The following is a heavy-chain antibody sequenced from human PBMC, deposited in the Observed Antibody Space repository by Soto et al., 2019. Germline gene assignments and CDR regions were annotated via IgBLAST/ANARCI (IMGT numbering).Heavy chain of an antibody. J-gene: IGHJ3*02. CDR2: INPSGGST. V-gene: IGHV1-46*03. D-gene: IGHD3-16*01. CDR1: GYTFTNYY. Sequence: GASVKVSCKASGYTFTNYYIHWVRQAPGQGLEWMGLINPSGGSTNYAQKFQGRVTMTRDTSTSTVYMELSSLISEDTAVYYCAREGITTPSNAFDIWGQGTVVTVSS. CDR3: AREGITTPSNAFDI.